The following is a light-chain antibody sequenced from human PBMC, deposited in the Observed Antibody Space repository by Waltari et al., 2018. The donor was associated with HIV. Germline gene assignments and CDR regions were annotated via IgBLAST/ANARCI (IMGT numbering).Light chain of an antibody. CDR3: SSYAGSIFYV. CDR1: SSDVGGYTY. V-gene: IGLV2-8*01. Sequence: QSALTQPPSASGSPGQSVTISCTGTSSDVGGYTYVSWYQQHPGKAPKLMIYEGSKRPSGVPDRFSGSKSGNTASLTVSGLQAEDEADYYCSSYAGSIFYVFGTGTKVTVL. CDR2: EGS. J-gene: IGLJ1*01.